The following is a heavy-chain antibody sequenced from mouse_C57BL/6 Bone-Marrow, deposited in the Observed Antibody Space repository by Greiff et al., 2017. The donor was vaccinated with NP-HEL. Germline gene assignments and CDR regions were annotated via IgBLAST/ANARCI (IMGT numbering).Heavy chain of an antibody. D-gene: IGHD1-1*01. J-gene: IGHJ3*01. V-gene: IGHV1-54*01. CDR3: ASYGSSYEGIAY. Sequence: QVQLQQSGAELVRPGTSVKVSCKASGYAFTNYLIEWVKQRPGQGLEWIGVINPGSGGTNYNEKFKGKATLTADKSSSTAYMQLSSLTSEDSAVYFCASYGSSYEGIAYWGQGTLVTVSA. CDR1: GYAFTNYL. CDR2: INPGSGGT.